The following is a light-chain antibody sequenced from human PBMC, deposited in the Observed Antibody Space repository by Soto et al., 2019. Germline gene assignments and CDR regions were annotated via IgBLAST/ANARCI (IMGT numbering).Light chain of an antibody. CDR3: QQYYTYPRT. J-gene: IGKJ1*01. CDR2: ASS. V-gene: IGKV1D-16*01. Sequence: DIQMTQSPSSLSASVGDRVTITCRASQGIRTCLAWFQQKAEKAPKSLIYASSSLLSGVPPRFSGSGSGTDFTHTITNLQPEDFGTYYCQQYYTYPRTFGQGTKVEIK. CDR1: QGIRTC.